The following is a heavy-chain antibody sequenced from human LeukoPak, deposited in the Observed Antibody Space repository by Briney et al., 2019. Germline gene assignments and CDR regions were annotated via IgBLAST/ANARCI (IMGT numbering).Heavy chain of an antibody. Sequence: GGSLRLSCAASGFTFSSSWMHWARQAPGKGLVWVSRINSDGGTTNYADSVKGRFTISRDNAKNTLHLQMNSLRAEDTAVYYCARDSSSWYYDYWGQGTLVTVSS. CDR3: ARDSSSWYYDY. CDR2: INSDGGTT. V-gene: IGHV3-74*01. D-gene: IGHD6-13*01. J-gene: IGHJ4*02. CDR1: GFTFSSSW.